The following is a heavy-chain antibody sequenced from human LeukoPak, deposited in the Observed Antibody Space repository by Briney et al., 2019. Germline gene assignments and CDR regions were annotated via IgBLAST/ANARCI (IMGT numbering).Heavy chain of an antibody. D-gene: IGHD6-13*01. CDR3: ARGQVRSSWYSRAKRVTDHFQH. V-gene: IGHV1-3*01. Sequence: ASVKVSCKASGYTFTSYAMHWVRQAPGQRLEWMGWINAGNGNTKYSQKSQGRVTITRDTSASTAYMELSSLRSEDTAVYYCARGQVRSSWYSRAKRVTDHFQHWGQGTLVTVSS. CDR2: INAGNGNT. CDR1: GYTFTSYA. J-gene: IGHJ1*01.